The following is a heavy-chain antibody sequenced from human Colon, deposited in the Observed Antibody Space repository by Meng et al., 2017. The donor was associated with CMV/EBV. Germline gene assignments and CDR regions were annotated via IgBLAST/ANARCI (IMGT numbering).Heavy chain of an antibody. CDR3: ARRARYCTGGICYRGRFDY. CDR1: NGSISSSSYY. D-gene: IGHD2-8*02. Sequence: LPLQGSGPGSGDPSGTLAPTCTVPNGSISSSSYYWGWIRQPPGKGLEWIGSIYYSGSTYYNPSLKSRVTISVDTSKNQFSLKLSSVTAADTAVYYCARRARYCTGGICYRGRFDYWGQGTLVTVSS. J-gene: IGHJ4*02. CDR2: IYYSGST. V-gene: IGHV4-39*01.